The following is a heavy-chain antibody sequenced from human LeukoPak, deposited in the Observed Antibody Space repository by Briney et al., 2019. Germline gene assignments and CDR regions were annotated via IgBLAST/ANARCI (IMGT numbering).Heavy chain of an antibody. D-gene: IGHD4-11*01. J-gene: IGHJ4*02. Sequence: SETLSLTCTVSGGSISSGSYYWGWIRQPPGKGLEWIGSIYYSGGTYYNPSLKSRVTISVDTSENQFSLKLSSVTAADTAVYYCARMHDYTNYFDYWGQGTLVTVSS. CDR3: ARMHDYTNYFDY. CDR2: IYYSGGT. CDR1: GGSISSGSYY. V-gene: IGHV4-39*01.